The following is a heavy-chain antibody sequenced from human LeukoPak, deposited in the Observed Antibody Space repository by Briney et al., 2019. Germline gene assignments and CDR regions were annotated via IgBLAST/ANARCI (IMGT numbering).Heavy chain of an antibody. D-gene: IGHD4-17*01. V-gene: IGHV3-21*01. J-gene: IGHJ4*02. CDR2: INIISSYI. CDR3: ARGYGEPGIDY. CDR1: GFTFSSYS. Sequence: GGSLRLSCAASGFTFSSYSTNWVRQAPGKGGESFSSINIISSYIYYAVSVKRRSTISRDNAKNSLYLQMNSLRAEDTAVYYCARGYGEPGIDYWGQGTLVTVSS.